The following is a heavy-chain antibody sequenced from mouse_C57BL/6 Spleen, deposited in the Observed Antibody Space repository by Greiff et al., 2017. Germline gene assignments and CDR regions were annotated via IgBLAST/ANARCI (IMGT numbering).Heavy chain of an antibody. V-gene: IGHV1-15*01. CDR1: GYTFTDYE. J-gene: IGHJ3*01. Sequence: VKLVESGAELVRPGASVTLSCKASGYTFTDYEMHWVKQTPVHGLEWIGAIDPETGGTAYNQKFKGKAILTADKSSSTAYMELRSLTSEDSAVYYCTRWAAQATSAWFAYWGQGTLVTVSA. CDR2: IDPETGGT. CDR3: TRWAAQATSAWFAY. D-gene: IGHD3-2*02.